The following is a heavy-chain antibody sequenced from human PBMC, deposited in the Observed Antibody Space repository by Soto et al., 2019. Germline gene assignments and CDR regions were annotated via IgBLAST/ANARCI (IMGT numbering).Heavy chain of an antibody. J-gene: IGHJ4*02. D-gene: IGHD6-19*01. CDR2: ITGSGDST. Sequence: EVQLLESGGGLVQPGGSLRLSCAVSGFTFSSHAMSWVRQAPGKGLECVSSITGSGDSTYYADSVKGRFTISRDKSKSPLYLQMNSLRAEDTAVYYCATDLQFSGWLSAQTFDYWGQGTQVTVSS. CDR1: GFTFSSHA. V-gene: IGHV3-23*01. CDR3: ATDLQFSGWLSAQTFDY.